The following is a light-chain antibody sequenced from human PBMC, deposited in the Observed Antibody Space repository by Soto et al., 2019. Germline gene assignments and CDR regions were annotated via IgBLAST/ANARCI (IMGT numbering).Light chain of an antibody. CDR3: QKYNTAPFT. CDR1: QAISNY. J-gene: IGKJ3*01. Sequence: DIQMTQSPSSLAASVGDRVTITCRASQAISNYLAWYQQKPGEVPKVLIYGASTLRSGVPSRFSGSGSGTDFTLTISGLQPDDVATYYCQKYNTAPFTFGPGTKVEIK. CDR2: GAS. V-gene: IGKV1-27*01.